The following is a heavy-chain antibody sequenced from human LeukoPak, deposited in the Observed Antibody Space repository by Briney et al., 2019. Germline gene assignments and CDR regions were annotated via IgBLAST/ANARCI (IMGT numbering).Heavy chain of an antibody. J-gene: IGHJ4*02. CDR2: ISSSGSTI. D-gene: IGHD6-13*01. CDR1: GFTFSSYE. CDR3: ARGHIAAGDY. Sequence: PGGSLRLSCAASGFTFSSYEMNWVRQAPGKGLEWVSYISSSGSTIYYADSVKGRFTISRDNAKNSLYLQMNSPRAEDTAVYYCARGHIAAGDYWGQGTLVTVSS. V-gene: IGHV3-48*03.